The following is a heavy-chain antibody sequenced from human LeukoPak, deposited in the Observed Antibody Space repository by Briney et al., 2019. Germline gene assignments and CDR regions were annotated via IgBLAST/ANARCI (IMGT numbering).Heavy chain of an antibody. D-gene: IGHD4-11*01. CDR2: INTDGSST. CDR3: AKSTVTTLYFDY. Sequence: PGGSLRLSCVASGFSFSSYWMHWVRQAPGKGLVWVSRINTDGSSTSYADSVKGRFTISRDNSKNTLYLQMNSLRAEDTAVYYCAKSTVTTLYFDYWGQGTLDTVSS. CDR1: GFSFSSYW. J-gene: IGHJ4*02. V-gene: IGHV3-74*01.